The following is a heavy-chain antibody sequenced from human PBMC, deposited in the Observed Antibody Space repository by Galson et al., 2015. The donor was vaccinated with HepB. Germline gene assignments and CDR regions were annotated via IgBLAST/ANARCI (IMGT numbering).Heavy chain of an antibody. CDR2: ISSSSSYI. CDR1: GFTFSSYS. D-gene: IGHD2-2*01. V-gene: IGHV3-21*01. CDR3: ASGYCSSTSCYLYYFDY. Sequence: SLRLSCAASGFTFSSYSMNWVRQAPGKGLEWVSSISSSSSYIYYADSVKGRFTISRDNARNSLYLQMNSLRAEDTAVYYCASGYCSSTSCYLYYFDYWGREPWSPSPQ. J-gene: IGHJ4*02.